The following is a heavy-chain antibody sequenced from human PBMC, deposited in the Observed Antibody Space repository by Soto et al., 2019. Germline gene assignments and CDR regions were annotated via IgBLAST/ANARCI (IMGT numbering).Heavy chain of an antibody. CDR2: IYYSGST. CDR3: ARAWPYRYGYYFDY. J-gene: IGHJ4*02. D-gene: IGHD5-18*01. V-gene: IGHV4-30-4*01. CDR1: GGSISSGDYY. Sequence: PSETLSLTCTVSGGSISSGDYYWSWIRQPPGKGLEWIGYIYYSGSTYYNPSLKSRVTISVDTSKNQFSLKLSSVTAADTAVYYCARAWPYRYGYYFDYWGQGTLVPVSS.